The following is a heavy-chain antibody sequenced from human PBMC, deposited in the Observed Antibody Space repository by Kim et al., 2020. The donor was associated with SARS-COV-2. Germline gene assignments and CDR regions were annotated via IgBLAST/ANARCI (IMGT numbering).Heavy chain of an antibody. J-gene: IGHJ6*02. CDR1: GGSISSYY. CDR2: IYYSGST. D-gene: IGHD3-10*01. V-gene: IGHV4-59*01. CDR3: ARDSAYYYGSGSYYTPRYGMDV. Sequence: GSLSLTCTVSGGSISSYYWSWIRQPPGKGLEWIGYIYYSGSTNYNPSLKSRVTISVDTSKNQFSLKLSSVTAADTAVYYCARDSAYYYGSGSYYTPRYGMDVWGQGTTVTVSS.